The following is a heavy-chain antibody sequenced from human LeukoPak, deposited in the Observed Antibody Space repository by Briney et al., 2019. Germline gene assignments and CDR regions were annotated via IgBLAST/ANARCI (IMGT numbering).Heavy chain of an antibody. J-gene: IGHJ4*02. CDR3: AREHYYDSSGYHDY. D-gene: IGHD3-22*01. Sequence: SETLSLTCTVSGYSISSGSYYWSWIRQPAGKGLGYIGRIYASGSTNYNPSLKSRVTISVDTSKNHFSLKLTSVTAADTAVYYCAREHYYDSSGYHDYWDQGTLVTVSS. CDR1: GYSISSGSYY. CDR2: IYASGST. V-gene: IGHV4-61*02.